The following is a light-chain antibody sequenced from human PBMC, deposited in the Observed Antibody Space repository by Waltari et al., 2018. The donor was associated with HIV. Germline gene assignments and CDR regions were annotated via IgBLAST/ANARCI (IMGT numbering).Light chain of an antibody. J-gene: IGLJ2*01. CDR2: EDY. CDR1: SGSIASGY. CDR3: HSYDTTNQV. Sequence: NFMLTQPHSVSESPGKTVVISCTRSSGSIASGYVQWYQQRPGSSPTTVIYEDYRRPSGPLCRFSGSIDIYANSASLTISGLETEDEADYYCHSYDTTNQVFGGGTKLTVL. V-gene: IGLV6-57*01.